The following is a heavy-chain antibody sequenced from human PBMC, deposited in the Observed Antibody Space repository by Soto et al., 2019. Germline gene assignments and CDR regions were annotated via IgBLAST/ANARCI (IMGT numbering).Heavy chain of an antibody. J-gene: IGHJ4*02. V-gene: IGHV3-48*02. CDR1: GCIFSTCS. D-gene: IGHD5-18*01. CDR2: ISSRSSTT. Sequence: PGGPLRLSCAASGCIFSTCSFNWVRQAPGKGLEWISYISSRSSTTYYADSVKGRFTISRDDARNSLYLQMNSLRDEDTAIYYCVRDVNTAMGNLDFWGQGTLVTVSS. CDR3: VRDVNTAMGNLDF.